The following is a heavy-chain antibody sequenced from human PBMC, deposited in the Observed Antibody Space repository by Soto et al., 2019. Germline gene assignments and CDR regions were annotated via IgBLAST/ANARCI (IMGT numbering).Heavy chain of an antibody. J-gene: IGHJ4*02. Sequence: ASVKVSCKASGYTFTSYGISWVRQAPGQGLEWMGWISAYNGNTNYAQKLQGRVTMTTDTSTSTAYMELRSLRSDDTAVYYCARDSGWPTAQWTNDYWGQGTLVTVSS. D-gene: IGHD6-19*01. V-gene: IGHV1-18*01. CDR2: ISAYNGNT. CDR1: GYTFTSYG. CDR3: ARDSGWPTAQWTNDY.